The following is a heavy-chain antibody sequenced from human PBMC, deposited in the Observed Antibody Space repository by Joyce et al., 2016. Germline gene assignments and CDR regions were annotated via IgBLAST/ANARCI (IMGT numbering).Heavy chain of an antibody. Sequence: QVQLQESGPGLVKPSQTLSLTCTVSGGSISSGDYYWSWIRQPPDKGLEWIGYIYYSGSTYYHPSLMGRITMSGDTSKNQFSLKLSSVTAAYTAVYYCAKGSYYDSGSYYYFDYWGQGTLVTVSS. CDR1: GGSISSGDYY. CDR3: AKGSYYDSGSYYYFDY. J-gene: IGHJ4*02. D-gene: IGHD3-22*01. V-gene: IGHV4-30-4*01. CDR2: IYYSGST.